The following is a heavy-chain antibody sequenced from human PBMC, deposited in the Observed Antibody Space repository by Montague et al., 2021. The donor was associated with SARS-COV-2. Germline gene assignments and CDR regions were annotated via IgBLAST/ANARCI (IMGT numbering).Heavy chain of an antibody. V-gene: IGHV3-9*01. CDR2: ISWNSGYL. CDR1: GFTFEDHA. D-gene: IGHD7-27*01. J-gene: IGHJ4*02. CDR3: VKIWAYYFDY. Sequence: SLRLSCAASGFTFEDHAMHWVRQAPGKGLEWVSSISWNSGYLDYXESVKGRFTISRDNAKNSLYLEMDSLRVEDTALYYCVKIWAYYFDYWGQGTLVTVSS.